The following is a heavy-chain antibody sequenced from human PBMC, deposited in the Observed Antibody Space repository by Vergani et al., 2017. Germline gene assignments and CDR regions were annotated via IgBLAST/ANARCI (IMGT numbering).Heavy chain of an antibody. J-gene: IGHJ4*02. D-gene: IGHD2-2*01. CDR2: IRYDGSNK. CDR3: AKDCSSTSCSPGDY. CDR1: GFTFSSYG. V-gene: IGHV3-30*02. Sequence: QVQLVESGGGVVQPGGSLRLSCAASGFTFSSYGMHWVRQAPGKGLEWVAFIRYDGSNKYYADSVKGRFTISRDNSKNTLYLQMNSLRAEDTAVYYCAKDCSSTSCSPGDYWGQGTLVTVSS.